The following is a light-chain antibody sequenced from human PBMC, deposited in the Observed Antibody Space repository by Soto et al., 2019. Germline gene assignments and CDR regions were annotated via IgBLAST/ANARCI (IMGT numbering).Light chain of an antibody. Sequence: QYALTQPASVSGSPGQSNAISCTGTFSDVGGYDYVSWYQQHPDKAPKLMIYEVTKRPSGVSNRFSGSKSGNTASLTISGLQPEDEADYYCSSHTSGSTRVFGSGTKLTVL. J-gene: IGLJ1*01. CDR2: EVT. CDR1: FSDVGGYDY. V-gene: IGLV2-14*01. CDR3: SSHTSGSTRV.